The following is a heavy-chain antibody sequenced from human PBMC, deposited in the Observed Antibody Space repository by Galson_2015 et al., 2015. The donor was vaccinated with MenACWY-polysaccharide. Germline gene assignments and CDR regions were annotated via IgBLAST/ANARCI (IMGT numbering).Heavy chain of an antibody. CDR2: IYYSGST. CDR3: ARVSSGYYKRFDY. D-gene: IGHD3-22*01. J-gene: IGHJ4*02. CDR1: VGSISSSSYY. Sequence: SETLSLTCTVSVGSISSSSYYWGWIRQPPGKGLEWIGSIYYSGSTYYNPSLKSRVTISVDTSKNQFSLKLSSVTAADTAVYYCARVSSGYYKRFDYWGQGTLVTVSS. V-gene: IGHV4-39*07.